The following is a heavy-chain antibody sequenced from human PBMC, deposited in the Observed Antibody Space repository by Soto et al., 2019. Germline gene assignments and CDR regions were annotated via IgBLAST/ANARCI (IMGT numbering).Heavy chain of an antibody. D-gene: IGHD6-19*01. Sequence: ASVKVSCKASGYTFTSYGISWVRQAPGQGLEWMGWISAYNGNTNYAQKLQGRVTMTTDTSTSTAYMELRSLRSNDTAVYYCARSPRRWLVPYSAFDYWGQGTLVTSPQ. CDR1: GYTFTSYG. CDR3: ARSPRRWLVPYSAFDY. CDR2: ISAYNGNT. V-gene: IGHV1-18*01. J-gene: IGHJ4*02.